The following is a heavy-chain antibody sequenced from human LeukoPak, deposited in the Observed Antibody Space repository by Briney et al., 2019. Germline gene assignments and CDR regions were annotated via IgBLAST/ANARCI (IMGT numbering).Heavy chain of an antibody. CDR2: IDSGRST. Sequence: PGGSLRLSCAASGFTVSSNYVSWVRQAPGKGLEWVSLIDSGRSTFYADSVKGRFTISRDNSKNTLYLQMNSLRAEDTAVYYCARDLPSSPVVFDIWGQGTMVTVSS. V-gene: IGHV3-53*01. J-gene: IGHJ3*02. D-gene: IGHD6-13*01. CDR3: ARDLPSSPVVFDI. CDR1: GFTVSSNY.